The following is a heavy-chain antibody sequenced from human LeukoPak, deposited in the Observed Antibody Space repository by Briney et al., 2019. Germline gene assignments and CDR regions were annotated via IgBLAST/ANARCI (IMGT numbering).Heavy chain of an antibody. D-gene: IGHD1-26*01. CDR1: GFTFDDYA. V-gene: IGHV3-9*03. CDR3: AGLAGGSYSDY. J-gene: IGHJ4*02. Sequence: GGSLRLSCAASGFTFDDYAMHWVRHAPGKGLEWVSGISWNSGSIGYADSVKGRFTISRDNSKNTLYLQMGSLRAEDMAVYYCAGLAGGSYSDYWGQGTLVTVSS. CDR2: ISWNSGSI.